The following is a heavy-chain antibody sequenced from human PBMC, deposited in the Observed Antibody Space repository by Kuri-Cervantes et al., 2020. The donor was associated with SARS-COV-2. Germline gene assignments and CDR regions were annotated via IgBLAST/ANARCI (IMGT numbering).Heavy chain of an antibody. CDR2: IYTSGST. V-gene: IGHV4-4*07. CDR1: GASISSYY. CDR3: ASEQPSRYCSSTSCYT. J-gene: IGHJ5*02. D-gene: IGHD2-2*01. Sequence: SQTLSLTCAVSGASISSYYWSWIRQPAGKGLEWIGRIYTSGSTNYNPSLKSRVTMSVDTSKNQFSLKLSSVTSAVTAVYYCASEQPSRYCSSTSCYTWGQGTLVTVSS.